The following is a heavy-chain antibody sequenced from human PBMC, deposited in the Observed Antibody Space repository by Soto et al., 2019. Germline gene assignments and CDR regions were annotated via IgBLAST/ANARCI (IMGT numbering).Heavy chain of an antibody. CDR2: ISAYNGNT. D-gene: IGHD4-17*01. J-gene: IGHJ4*02. CDR3: ARQTTVTAFDY. Sequence: ASVKVSCKASGGTFSSYAISWVRQAPGQGLEWMGWISAYNGNTNYAQKLQGRVTMTTDTSTSTAYMELRSLRSDDTAVYYCARQTTVTAFDYWGQGTLVTVSS. V-gene: IGHV1-18*01. CDR1: GGTFSSYA.